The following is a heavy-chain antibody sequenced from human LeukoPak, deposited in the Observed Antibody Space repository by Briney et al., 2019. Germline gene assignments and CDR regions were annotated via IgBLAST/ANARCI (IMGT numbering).Heavy chain of an antibody. J-gene: IGHJ4*02. CDR3: ARDGQYRAYYYGSGSL. V-gene: IGHV4-39*07. D-gene: IGHD3-10*01. CDR2: IYYSGST. CDR1: GGSISSSSYY. Sequence: SETLSLTCTVSGGSISSSSYYWGWIRQPPGKGLESIGSIYYSGSTYYNPSLKSRVTISVDTSKNQFSLKLSSVTAADTAVYYCARDGQYRAYYYGSGSLWGQGTLVTVSS.